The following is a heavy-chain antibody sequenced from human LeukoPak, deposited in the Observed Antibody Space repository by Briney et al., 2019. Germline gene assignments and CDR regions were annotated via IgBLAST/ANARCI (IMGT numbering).Heavy chain of an antibody. CDR2: ISAYNGNT. D-gene: IGHD2-2*01. J-gene: IGHJ3*02. Sequence: GAPVKVSCKASGYTFTSYGISWVRQAPGQGLEWMGWISAYNGNTNYAQKLQGRVTMTTDTSTSTAYMGLRSLRSDDTAVYYCARDEYCSSTSCYLAEAFDIWGQETMVTVSS. V-gene: IGHV1-18*01. CDR1: GYTFTSYG. CDR3: ARDEYCSSTSCYLAEAFDI.